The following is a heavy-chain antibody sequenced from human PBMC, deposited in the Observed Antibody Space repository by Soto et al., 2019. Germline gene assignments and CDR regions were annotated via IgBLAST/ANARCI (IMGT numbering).Heavy chain of an antibody. J-gene: IGHJ2*01. CDR1: GFSFTAYW. D-gene: IGHD2-21*02. Sequence: LGESLKISCKGSGFSFTAYWIGWVRQMPGKGLEWMGIIYPAASYIIYSPSFQGQVTISADKPISTAYLQWGSLKDSDTAIYYCASAKNGDFYWDFDLWGRGTPVTVSS. CDR2: IYPAASYI. V-gene: IGHV5-51*01. CDR3: ASAKNGDFYWDFDL.